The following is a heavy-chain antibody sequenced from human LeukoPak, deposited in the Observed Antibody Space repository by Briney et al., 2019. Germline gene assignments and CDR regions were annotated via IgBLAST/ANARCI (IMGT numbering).Heavy chain of an antibody. Sequence: ASVKVSCKASGYTFTSYDINWVRQATEQGLEWMGWMNPNSGNTGYAQKFQGRVTMTRNTSISTAYMELSSLRSEDTAVYYCARGVDTVTNFDYWGQGTLVTVSS. V-gene: IGHV1-8*01. J-gene: IGHJ4*02. CDR2: MNPNSGNT. CDR1: GYTFTSYD. CDR3: ARGVDTVTNFDY. D-gene: IGHD5-18*01.